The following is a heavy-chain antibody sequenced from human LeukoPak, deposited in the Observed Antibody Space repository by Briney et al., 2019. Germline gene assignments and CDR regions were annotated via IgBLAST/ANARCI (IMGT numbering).Heavy chain of an antibody. CDR3: ARDGNGDSSGYFDAFDI. D-gene: IGHD3-22*01. V-gene: IGHV3-48*03. CDR2: ISSSGNTR. Sequence: GGSLRLSCAASGFTFSNYEMNWVRQTPGKGLEWVSYISSSGNTRYYADSVKGRFTISRDNAKNSLYLQMNSLRAEDTAVYYCARDGNGDSSGYFDAFDIWGQGTMVTVSS. CDR1: GFTFSNYE. J-gene: IGHJ3*02.